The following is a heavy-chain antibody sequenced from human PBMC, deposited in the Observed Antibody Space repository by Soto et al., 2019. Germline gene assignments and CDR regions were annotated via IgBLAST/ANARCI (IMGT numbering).Heavy chain of an antibody. J-gene: IGHJ4*02. CDR1: GVSLSGYY. CDR3: ARGRDVGAAD. Sequence: SETLSLTFAVYGVSLSGYYWSWIRQPPGKGLEWIGEIDNSGKTNYSPSLKSRVTISADTSKNQFSLTVTSLTAADTAVYYCARGRDVGAADCGQGSLVT. V-gene: IGHV4-34*01. CDR2: IDNSGKT. D-gene: IGHD1-26*01.